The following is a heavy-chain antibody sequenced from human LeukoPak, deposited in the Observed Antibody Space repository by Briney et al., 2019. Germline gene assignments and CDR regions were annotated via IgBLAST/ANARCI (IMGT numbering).Heavy chain of an antibody. V-gene: IGHV3-7*01. D-gene: IGHD3-3*01. J-gene: IGHJ4*02. CDR2: INQYGSEE. CDR1: GLTFSSYW. Sequence: GGSLRLSCAASGLTFSSYWMSWVRQAPGKGLEWVADINQYGSEEYYVDSVKGRFTISRDNAKNSVYLEMNSLRAEDTAVYYCAREDQGFWRDFDLWGQGTPVTVSS. CDR3: AREDQGFWRDFDL.